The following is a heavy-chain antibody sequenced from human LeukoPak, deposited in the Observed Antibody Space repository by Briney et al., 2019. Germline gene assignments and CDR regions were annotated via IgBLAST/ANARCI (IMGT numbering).Heavy chain of an antibody. CDR3: ARDPSNTSGWKTWFDP. J-gene: IGHJ5*02. CDR2: FDPEDGET. D-gene: IGHD2-2*01. Sequence: ASVKVSCKVSGYTLTELSMHWVRQAPGKGLEWMGGFDPEDGETIYAQKFQGRVTMTEDTSTDTAYMELWSLRSDDTAVYYCARDPSNTSGWKTWFDPWGQGTLVTVSS. CDR1: GYTLTELS. V-gene: IGHV1-24*01.